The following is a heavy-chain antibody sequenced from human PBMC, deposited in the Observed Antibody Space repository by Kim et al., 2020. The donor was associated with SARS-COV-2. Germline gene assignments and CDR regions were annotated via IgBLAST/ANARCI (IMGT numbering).Heavy chain of an antibody. V-gene: IGHV6-1*01. CDR2: SKGYT. J-gene: IGHJ6*04. CDR3: ARGEMDV. Sequence: SKGYTDYAVSVQSRITINPETSKNQFSLQLKSVTPEDTAVYFCARGEMDVWGKGTTVTVSS.